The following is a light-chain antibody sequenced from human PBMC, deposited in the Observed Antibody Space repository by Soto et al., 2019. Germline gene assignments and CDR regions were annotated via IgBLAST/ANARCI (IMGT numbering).Light chain of an antibody. Sequence: ALTQPASVSGSRGRSITISCTGTSSDVGGYNYVSWYQQHPGKAPKLMIYDVSNRPSGVSNRFSGSKSGNTASLTISGLQAEDEADYYCSSYTSSSTLLYVFGTGTKVTVL. CDR3: SSYTSSSTLLYV. CDR1: SSDVGGYNY. CDR2: DVS. J-gene: IGLJ1*01. V-gene: IGLV2-14*01.